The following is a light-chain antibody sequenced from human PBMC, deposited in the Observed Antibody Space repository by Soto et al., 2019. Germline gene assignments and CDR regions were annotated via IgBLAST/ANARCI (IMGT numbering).Light chain of an antibody. V-gene: IGKV3-20*01. CDR1: QTVSTTY. CDR2: GTS. Sequence: IVLTQSPGTLSLSPEQRATLSCRASQTVSTTYLAWYQQKPGQAPRLLIYGTSTRATGVPDRFSGSGSVTDFTLTISSLEPEDFAVYYCQQYGNSPGYTFGQGTKLEIK. J-gene: IGKJ2*01. CDR3: QQYGNSPGYT.